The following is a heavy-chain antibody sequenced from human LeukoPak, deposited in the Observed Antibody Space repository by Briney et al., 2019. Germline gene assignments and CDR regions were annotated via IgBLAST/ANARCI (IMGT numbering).Heavy chain of an antibody. CDR3: AKDIGNSGSYDYFDY. D-gene: IGHD1-26*01. Sequence: GRSLRLPCAASGFTFDDYAMHWVRQAPGKGLEWVSGISWNSGYIGYADSVKGRFTISRDNAKNSLYLQMNSLRAEDTALYYCAKDIGNSGSYDYFDYWGQGTLVTVSS. J-gene: IGHJ4*02. V-gene: IGHV3-9*01. CDR1: GFTFDDYA. CDR2: ISWNSGYI.